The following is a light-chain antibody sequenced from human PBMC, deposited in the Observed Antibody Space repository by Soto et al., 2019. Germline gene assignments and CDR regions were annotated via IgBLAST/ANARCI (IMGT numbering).Light chain of an antibody. CDR1: QSVLYSPNNKNY. CDR3: QQYYNTPRT. V-gene: IGKV4-1*01. J-gene: IGKJ1*01. CDR2: WAS. Sequence: DIVMTQSPDSLAVSLGERATINCKSSQSVLYSPNNKNYLAWYQQKPGQSPKLLIYWASTRESGVPDRFSGSGSGTDFTLTISSLQTEDVAVYYCQQYYNTPRTLGQGTQVEIK.